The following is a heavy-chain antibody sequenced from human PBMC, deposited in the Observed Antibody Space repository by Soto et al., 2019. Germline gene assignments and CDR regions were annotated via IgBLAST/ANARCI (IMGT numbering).Heavy chain of an antibody. CDR1: GFTFSSYW. CDR3: ARDSLFGVVILDY. V-gene: IGHV3-7*03. Sequence: AGGSLRLSCAASGFTFSSYWMSWVRQAPGKGLEWVANIKQDGSGKYYVDSVKGRFTISRDNAKNSLYLQMNSLRAEDTAVYYCARDSLFGVVILDYWGQGTLVTVSS. CDR2: IKQDGSGK. D-gene: IGHD3-3*01. J-gene: IGHJ4*02.